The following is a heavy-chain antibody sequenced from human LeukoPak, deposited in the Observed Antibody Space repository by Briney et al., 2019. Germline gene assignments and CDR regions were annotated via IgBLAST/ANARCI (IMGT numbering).Heavy chain of an antibody. Sequence: SETLSLTCTVSGGSISSYYWSWIRQPPGKGLEWIGYIYYSGSTNYNPSLKSRVTISVDTSKNQFSLKLSSVTAADTAAYYCARGVVVVTPQWYFDLWGRGTLVTVSS. CDR2: IYYSGST. CDR3: ARGVVVVTPQWYFDL. J-gene: IGHJ2*01. CDR1: GGSISSYY. V-gene: IGHV4-59*01. D-gene: IGHD2-21*02.